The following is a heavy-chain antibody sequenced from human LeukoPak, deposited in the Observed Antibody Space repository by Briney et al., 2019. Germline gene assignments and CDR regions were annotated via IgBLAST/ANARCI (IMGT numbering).Heavy chain of an antibody. D-gene: IGHD5-12*01. V-gene: IGHV3-30*18. J-gene: IGHJ4*02. CDR1: GFTFSSYA. CDR2: ISYDGSNK. CDR3: AKQGVIVATGSFFDY. Sequence: GRSLRLSCAASGFTFSSYAMHWVRQAPGKGLEWVAVISYDGSNKYYADSVKGRFTISRDNSKNTLYLQMNSLRAEDTAVYYCAKQGVIVATGSFFDYWGQGTLVTVSS.